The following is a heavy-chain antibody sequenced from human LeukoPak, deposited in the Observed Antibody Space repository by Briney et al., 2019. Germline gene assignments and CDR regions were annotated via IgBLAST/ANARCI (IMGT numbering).Heavy chain of an antibody. CDR3: ARGRNSYGGGYWYFDL. V-gene: IGHV4-34*01. CDR2: INHRETT. J-gene: IGHJ2*01. CDR1: GGSFSDNY. Sequence: PSETLSLTCAVYGGSFSDNYWSWIRQSPGQGLEWIGEINHRETTNYNAALKNRLTISVDTSKNQISLRMTSMTAADTAFYYCARGRNSYGGGYWYFDLWGRGTLVCVSS. D-gene: IGHD3-10*01.